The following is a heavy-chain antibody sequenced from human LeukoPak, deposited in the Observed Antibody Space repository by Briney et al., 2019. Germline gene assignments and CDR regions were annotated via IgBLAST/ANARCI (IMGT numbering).Heavy chain of an antibody. CDR1: GGSISSYY. V-gene: IGHV4-59*01. D-gene: IGHD5-12*01. Sequence: PSEALSLTCTVSGGSISSYYWSWIRQPPGKGLEWIGYIYYSGSTNYNPSLKSRVTISVDTSKNQFSLKLSSVPAADTAVYYCARTIVARLDYWGQGTRVTVPS. CDR3: ARTIVARLDY. CDR2: IYYSGST. J-gene: IGHJ4*02.